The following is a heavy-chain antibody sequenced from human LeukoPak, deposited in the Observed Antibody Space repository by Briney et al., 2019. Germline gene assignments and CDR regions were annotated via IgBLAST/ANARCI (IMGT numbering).Heavy chain of an antibody. V-gene: IGHV4-30-4*01. D-gene: IGHD3-22*01. CDR1: GGSISSGDYY. CDR2: IYYSGST. Sequence: SETLSLTCTVSGGSISSGDYYRSWIRQPPGKGLEWIGYIYYSGSTYYNPSLKSRVTISVDTSKNQFSLKLSSVTAADTAVYYCATTYYYDSSGYYFFDYWGQGTLVTVSS. CDR3: ATTYYYDSSGYYFFDY. J-gene: IGHJ4*02.